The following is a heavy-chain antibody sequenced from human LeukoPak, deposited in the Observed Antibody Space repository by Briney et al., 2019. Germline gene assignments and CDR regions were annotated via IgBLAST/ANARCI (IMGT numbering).Heavy chain of an antibody. V-gene: IGHV4-59*08. D-gene: IGHD6-13*01. CDR1: GGSISSYY. J-gene: IGHJ4*02. CDR3: ARSAVQSWSSSSWGYFDY. Sequence: SETLSLTCTVSGGSISSYYWSWIRQPPGKGLEWIGYIYYSGSTNYNPSLKSRVTISVDTSKNQFSLKLSSVTAADTAVYYCARSAVQSWSSSSWGYFDYWGQGTLVTVSS. CDR2: IYYSGST.